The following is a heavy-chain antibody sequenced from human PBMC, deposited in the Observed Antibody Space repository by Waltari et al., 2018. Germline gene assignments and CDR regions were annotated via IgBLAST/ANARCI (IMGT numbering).Heavy chain of an antibody. D-gene: IGHD3-22*01. CDR1: GFTFSSYG. J-gene: IGHJ3*02. CDR2: IWYDGSNK. V-gene: IGHV3-33*01. Sequence: QVQLVESGGGVVQPGRSLRLSCAASGFTFSSYGMHWVRQAPGKGLEWVAVIWYDGSNKYYADSVKGRFTISRDNSKNTLYLQMNSLRAEDTAVYYCARDPSYDSSAFDIWGQGTMVTVSS. CDR3: ARDPSYDSSAFDI.